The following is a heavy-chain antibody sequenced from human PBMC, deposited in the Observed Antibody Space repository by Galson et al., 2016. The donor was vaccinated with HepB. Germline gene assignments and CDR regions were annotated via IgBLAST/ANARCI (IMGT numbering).Heavy chain of an antibody. J-gene: IGHJ4*02. D-gene: IGHD6-19*01. CDR1: GFNVGNNY. V-gene: IGHV3-66*04. Sequence: SLRLSCAVSGFNVGNNYMSWVRQAPGKGLEWVSLIYSGGGTDYADSVKGRFTISRDSFRNTVYLQMNSLRAEDTATYYCAKLGVSGSGSAAYWGQGTLVTVSS. CDR2: IYSGGGT. CDR3: AKLGVSGSGSAAY.